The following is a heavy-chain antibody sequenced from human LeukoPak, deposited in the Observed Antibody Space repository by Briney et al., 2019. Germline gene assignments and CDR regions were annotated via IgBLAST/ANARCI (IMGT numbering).Heavy chain of an antibody. CDR1: GGSISSYY. CDR2: IYYSGST. CDR3: ARVVVVAAHNWFDP. Sequence: SETLSLTCTVSGGSISSYYWSWIRQPPGKGLEWIGYIYYSGSTNYNPSLKSRVTISVDTSKNQFSLKLSSVTAADTAVYYCARVVVVAAHNWFDPWGQGTLVTVSS. J-gene: IGHJ5*02. V-gene: IGHV4-59*01. D-gene: IGHD2-15*01.